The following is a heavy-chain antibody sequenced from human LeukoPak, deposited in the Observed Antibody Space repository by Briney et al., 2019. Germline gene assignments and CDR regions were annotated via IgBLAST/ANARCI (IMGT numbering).Heavy chain of an antibody. CDR2: ISYDGSNK. D-gene: IGHD5-12*01. CDR3: ARDRHILVATLVDY. V-gene: IGHV3-30-3*01. J-gene: IGHJ4*02. CDR1: GFTFSSYA. Sequence: GRSLRLSCAASGFTFSSYAMHWVRQAPGKGLEWVAVISYDGSNKYYADSVKGRFTISRDNSKNMVFLQMNSLRAEDTAVYYCARDRHILVATLVDYWGQGTLVTVSS.